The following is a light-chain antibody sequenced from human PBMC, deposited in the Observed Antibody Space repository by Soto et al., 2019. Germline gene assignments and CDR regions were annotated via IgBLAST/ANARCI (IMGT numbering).Light chain of an antibody. J-gene: IGKJ2*01. Sequence: DIVMTQSPVSLSVSLGERATINCKSSQTVFHSSYNKDFLAWYQQKPGQPPKLLFYWASTRESGVPARFSGGGSGTDFSLTISSLQAEDVAVYYCQQYYSSLTFGQGTKLESK. V-gene: IGKV4-1*01. CDR3: QQYYSSLT. CDR1: QTVFHSSYNKDF. CDR2: WAS.